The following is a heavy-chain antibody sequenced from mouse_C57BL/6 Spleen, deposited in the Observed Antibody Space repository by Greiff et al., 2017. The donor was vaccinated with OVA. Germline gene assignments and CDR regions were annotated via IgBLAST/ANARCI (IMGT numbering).Heavy chain of an antibody. Sequence: EVQGVESGGGLVQPGGSLKLSCAASGFTFSDYYMYWVRQTPEKRLEWVAYISNGGGSTYYPDTVKGRFTISRDNAKNTLYLQMSRLKSEDTAMYYCARVYSNYEAWFAYWGQGTLVTVSA. CDR1: GFTFSDYY. V-gene: IGHV5-12*01. CDR2: ISNGGGST. CDR3: ARVYSNYEAWFAY. J-gene: IGHJ3*01. D-gene: IGHD2-5*01.